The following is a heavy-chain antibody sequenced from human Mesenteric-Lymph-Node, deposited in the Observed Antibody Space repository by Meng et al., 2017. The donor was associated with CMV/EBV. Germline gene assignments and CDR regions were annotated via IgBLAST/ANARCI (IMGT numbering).Heavy chain of an antibody. CDR3: AKDANWACDY. D-gene: IGHD7-27*01. Sequence: GESLKISCAASGFTVSSNEMSWVRQAPGKGLEWVSSISGGSTYYADSRKGRFTISRDNSKNTVYLYMNSLRPEDTAVYYCAKDANWACDYWGQGTLVTVSS. V-gene: IGHV3-38-3*01. CDR1: GFTVSSNE. CDR2: ISGGST. J-gene: IGHJ4*02.